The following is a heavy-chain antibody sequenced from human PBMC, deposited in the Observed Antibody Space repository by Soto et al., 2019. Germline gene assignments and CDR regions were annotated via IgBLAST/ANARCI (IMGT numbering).Heavy chain of an antibody. CDR3: ASRQFGYSSSWFGAFDI. CDR1: GFTFSSYE. Sequence: EVQLVESGGGLVQPGGSLRLSCAASGFTFSSYEMNWVRQAPGKGLEWVSYISSSGSTIYYADSVKGRFTISRDNAKNSLYLQMTRLRAKETAVYYCASRQFGYSSSWFGAFDIWGQGTMVTVSS. CDR2: ISSSGSTI. V-gene: IGHV3-48*03. D-gene: IGHD6-13*01. J-gene: IGHJ3*02.